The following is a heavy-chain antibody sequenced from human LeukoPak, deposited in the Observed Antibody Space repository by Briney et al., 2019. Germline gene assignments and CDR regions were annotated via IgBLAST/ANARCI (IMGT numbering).Heavy chain of an antibody. D-gene: IGHD6-19*01. J-gene: IGHJ4*02. V-gene: IGHV4-61*02. Sequence: PSETLSLTCTVSGGSISSGSYYWSWIRQPAGKGLEWIGRIYTSGSTNYNPSLKSRVTISVDTSKNQFSLKLSSVTAADTAVYYCARGQQWLVSNFDYWGQGTLVTVSS. CDR1: GGSISSGSYY. CDR2: IYTSGST. CDR3: ARGQQWLVSNFDY.